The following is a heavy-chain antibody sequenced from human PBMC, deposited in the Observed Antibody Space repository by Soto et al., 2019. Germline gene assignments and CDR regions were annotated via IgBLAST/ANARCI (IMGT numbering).Heavy chain of an antibody. CDR2: IWYDGSNK. CDR1: GFTFSSYG. CDR3: ARASKTSRHFDY. Sequence: VQLLESGGGLVQPGGSLRLSCAASGFTFSSYGMHWVRQAPGKGLEWVAVIWYDGSNKYYADSVKGRFTISRDNSKNTLYLQMNSLRAEDTAVYYCARASKTSRHFDYWGQGTLVTVSS. V-gene: IGHV3-33*08. J-gene: IGHJ4*02.